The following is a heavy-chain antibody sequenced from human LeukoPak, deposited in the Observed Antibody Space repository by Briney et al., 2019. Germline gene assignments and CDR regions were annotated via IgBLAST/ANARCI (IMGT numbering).Heavy chain of an antibody. CDR1: GFTFSSYA. CDR2: ISGGGNT. Sequence: QAGGSLRLSCAASGFTFSSYAMTWVRQAPGKGLEWVSGISGGGNTYYADSVKGRFTISRDNSKNTLYLQMNTLRAEDTAVYYCAKDLQLIMLGYFDYWGQGTLVTVSS. CDR3: AKDLQLIMLGYFDY. D-gene: IGHD2-8*01. J-gene: IGHJ4*02. V-gene: IGHV3-23*01.